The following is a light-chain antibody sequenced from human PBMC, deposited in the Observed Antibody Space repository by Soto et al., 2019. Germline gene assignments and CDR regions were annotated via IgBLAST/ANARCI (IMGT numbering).Light chain of an antibody. CDR2: DAS. Sequence: EIVLTQSPATLSVSPRERAALSCRASQSVSTYLAWYQQKPGQTPRLLIYDASNRATGIPVRFRGSGSGTDFTLTISSLEPEDFAVYYCQQRSTWPLTFGGGTKVEIK. J-gene: IGKJ4*01. CDR1: QSVSTY. V-gene: IGKV3-11*01. CDR3: QQRSTWPLT.